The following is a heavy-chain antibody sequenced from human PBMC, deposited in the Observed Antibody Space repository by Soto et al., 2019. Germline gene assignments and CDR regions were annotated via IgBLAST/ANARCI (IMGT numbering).Heavy chain of an antibody. D-gene: IGHD3-10*01. J-gene: IGHJ4*02. CDR3: ARVPSYGSGSYVDY. CDR1: GFTFTSSA. V-gene: IGHV1-58*02. CDR2: IVVGSGNT. Sequence: GASVKVSCKASGFTFTSSAMQWVRQARGQRLEWIGWIVVGSGNTNYAQKFQERVTITRDMSTSTAYMELSSLRSEDTAVYYCARVPSYGSGSYVDYWGQGTLVTVSS.